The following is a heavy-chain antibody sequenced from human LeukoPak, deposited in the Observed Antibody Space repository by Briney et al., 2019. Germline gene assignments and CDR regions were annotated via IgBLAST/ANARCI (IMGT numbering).Heavy chain of an antibody. V-gene: IGHV3-15*01. CDR2: IKTKIDGGTM. CDR1: GFTFSSYS. D-gene: IGHD3-22*01. Sequence: GGSLRLSCAASGFTFSSYSMNWVRQAPGKGLEWVGRIKTKIDGGTMDSAAPVKGRFTISRDDSKNTLYLQMNSLKTEDTAVYYCTTGPGYYDGSDYFDYWGQGTLVTVSS. CDR3: TTGPGYYDGSDYFDY. J-gene: IGHJ4*02.